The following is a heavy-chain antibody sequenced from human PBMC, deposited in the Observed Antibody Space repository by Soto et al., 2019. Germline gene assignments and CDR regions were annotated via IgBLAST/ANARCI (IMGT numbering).Heavy chain of an antibody. CDR2: ISGSGGST. D-gene: IGHD1-20*01. V-gene: IGHV3-23*01. J-gene: IGHJ3*02. CDR3: AKAGGGIHFFDAFDI. CDR1: GFTFSSYA. Sequence: LSLTCAASGFTFSSYAMSWVRQAPGKGLEWVSAISGSGGSTYYADSVKGRFTISRDNSKNTLYLQMNSLRAEDTAVYYCAKAGGGIHFFDAFDIWGQGTMVTVSS.